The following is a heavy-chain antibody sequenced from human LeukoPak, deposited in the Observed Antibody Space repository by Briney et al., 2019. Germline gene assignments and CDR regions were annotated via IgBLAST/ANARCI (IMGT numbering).Heavy chain of an antibody. D-gene: IGHD3-3*01. Sequence: PGGSLRLSCAASRFTLSTYWMSWVHQAPGKGLEWVAHIKQDGSQEYYVDSVKGRFTISRDSAKNSLYLQMNSLRAEDTAVYYCARGVPYDSWSGPHYSDYWGQGTLVTVSS. CDR3: ARGVPYDSWSGPHYSDY. J-gene: IGHJ4*02. CDR1: RFTLSTYW. V-gene: IGHV3-7*01. CDR2: IKQDGSQE.